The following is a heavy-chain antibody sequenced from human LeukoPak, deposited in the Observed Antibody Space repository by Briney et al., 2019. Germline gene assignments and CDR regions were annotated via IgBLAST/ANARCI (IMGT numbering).Heavy chain of an antibody. CDR2: INDRGVRA. V-gene: IGHV3-23*01. CDR1: GFTFTSYT. Sequence: GGSLRLSCAASGFTFTSYTMYWVRQAPGKGLEWVSAINDRGVRAYYADSVKGRFATSRDNSENTLYLQMNSLRAEDTAIYYCTTNPYFDYWGQGTLVTVSS. CDR3: TTNPYFDY. D-gene: IGHD1-14*01. J-gene: IGHJ4*02.